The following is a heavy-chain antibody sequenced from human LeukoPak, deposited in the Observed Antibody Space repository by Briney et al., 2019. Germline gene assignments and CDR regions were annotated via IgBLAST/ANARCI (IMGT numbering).Heavy chain of an antibody. V-gene: IGHV4-39*01. J-gene: IGHJ4*02. CDR3: ASPLGGFDK. CDR1: GGSISGSGYY. CDR2: IYYTGST. D-gene: IGHD3-16*01. Sequence: SETLSLTCSVSGGSISGSGYYWAWVRQPPGKGLEWIGSIYYTGSTHYNSSLKSRVTMSVDTSKNQFSLKLSSVTAADTAVYYCASPLGGFDKWGQGTLVTVSS.